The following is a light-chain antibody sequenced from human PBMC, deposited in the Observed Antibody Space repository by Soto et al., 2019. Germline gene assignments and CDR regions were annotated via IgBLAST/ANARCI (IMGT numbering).Light chain of an antibody. CDR1: QSVSNA. Sequence: EIVLTQSPATLSLSPGERATLSCWASQSVSNALAWYQQRPGQSPRLLIYDVSTRATGIPARFGGSGSGTDFTPNISSLETEDFAVYYCQQRTNWPRTFGGGTKVEI. CDR3: QQRTNWPRT. CDR2: DVS. V-gene: IGKV3-11*01. J-gene: IGKJ4*01.